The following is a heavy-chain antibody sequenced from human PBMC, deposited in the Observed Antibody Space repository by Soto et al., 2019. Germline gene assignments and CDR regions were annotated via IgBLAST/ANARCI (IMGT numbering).Heavy chain of an antibody. D-gene: IGHD1-26*01. Sequence: QPGGSLRLSCAASGFTFSSYEMNWVRQAPGKGLEWVSYISSSGSTIYYADSVKGRFTISRDNAKNSLYLQMNSLRAEDTAVYYCARDTYSGSYYDYYYGMDVWGQGTTVTVSS. CDR2: ISSSGSTI. V-gene: IGHV3-48*03. J-gene: IGHJ6*02. CDR3: ARDTYSGSYYDYYYGMDV. CDR1: GFTFSSYE.